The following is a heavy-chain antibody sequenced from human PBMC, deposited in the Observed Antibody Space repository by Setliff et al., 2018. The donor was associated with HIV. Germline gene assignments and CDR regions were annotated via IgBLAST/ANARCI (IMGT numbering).Heavy chain of an antibody. D-gene: IGHD6-13*01. CDR1: GGSFNGYS. V-gene: IGHV4-34*01. CDR3: ARVSCRSWYSIPQYYYYFMDL. Sequence: SETLSLTCAVYGGSFNGYSWTWIRQPPGKGLEWIGGINHSGSTNYNPSLKSRVTISVDTSKSQFSLRLNSVTATDTGVYYCARVSCRSWYSIPQYYYYFMDLWGNGTTVTVS. CDR2: INHSGST. J-gene: IGHJ6*03.